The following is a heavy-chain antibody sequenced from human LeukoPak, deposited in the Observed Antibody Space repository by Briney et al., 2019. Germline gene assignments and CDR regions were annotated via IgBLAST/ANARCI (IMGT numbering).Heavy chain of an antibody. D-gene: IGHD4-17*01. V-gene: IGHV3-33*01. CDR3: ARDYGDFRGDFDY. Sequence: GGSLRLSCAPSGFTFSSYAMHWVRQAPGKGLEWVAVIWFDGRNKYYADSVKGRFTISRDNSKNTLYLQMNSLTAEDTAVYYCARDYGDFRGDFDYWGQGTLVTVSS. CDR2: IWFDGRNK. J-gene: IGHJ4*02. CDR1: GFTFSSYA.